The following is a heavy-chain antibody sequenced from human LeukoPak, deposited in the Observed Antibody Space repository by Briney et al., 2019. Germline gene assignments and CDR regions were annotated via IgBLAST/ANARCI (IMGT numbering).Heavy chain of an antibody. D-gene: IGHD5-18*01. CDR2: ISFDGRHI. Sequence: GGSLRLSCVASGFTITAYNMFWVRQAPGKGLECVALISFDGRHIEYPDSVQGLFTISRDISKNTLYLQMNSLTDDDTVVYFCAKDRLQIWSYVGICDHWGQGALVTVSS. CDR3: AKDRLQIWSYVGICDH. J-gene: IGHJ4*02. CDR1: GFTITAYN. V-gene: IGHV3-30*18.